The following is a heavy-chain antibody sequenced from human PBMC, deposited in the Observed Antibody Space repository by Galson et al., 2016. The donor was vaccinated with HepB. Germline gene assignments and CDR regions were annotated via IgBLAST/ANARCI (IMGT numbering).Heavy chain of an antibody. Sequence: SLRLSCAASGFTFSTYGFHWVRQAPGKGLEWVAVIWYDGSQRYYSDSVEGRFTISRDNSKNTLFLQMNSLRPEDTAVYYCAREAGLYSSSWHYFDNWGQGTLVTVSS. CDR3: AREAGLYSSSWHYFDN. V-gene: IGHV3-33*08. D-gene: IGHD6-13*01. CDR1: GFTFSTYG. CDR2: IWYDGSQR. J-gene: IGHJ4*02.